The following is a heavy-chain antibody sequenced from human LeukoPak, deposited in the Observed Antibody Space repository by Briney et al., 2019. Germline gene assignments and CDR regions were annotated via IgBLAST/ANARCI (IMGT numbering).Heavy chain of an antibody. CDR2: INHSGST. V-gene: IGHV4-34*01. Sequence: PSETLSLTCAVYGGSFSGYYWSWIRQPPGKGLEWIGEINHSGSTNYNPSLKSRVTISVDTSKNQFSLKLSSVTAADTAVCYCARGVGDIVVVVAATPAHYFDYWGQGTLVTVSS. CDR3: ARGVGDIVVVVAATPAHYFDY. D-gene: IGHD2-15*01. CDR1: GGSFSGYY. J-gene: IGHJ4*02.